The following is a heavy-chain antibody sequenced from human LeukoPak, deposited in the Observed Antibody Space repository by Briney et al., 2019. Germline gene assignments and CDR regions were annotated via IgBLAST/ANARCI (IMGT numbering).Heavy chain of an antibody. CDR2: IRFDGSNK. Sequence: HPGGSLRLSCAASGLIFSNHDMHWVRQAPGKGLEWVSFIRFDGSNKNYADSVKGRFTISRDNAKNSLYLQMNSLRAEDTAVYYCARRHAIADFYYYYYMDVWGKGTTVTVSS. V-gene: IGHV3-30*02. D-gene: IGHD2-21*01. J-gene: IGHJ6*03. CDR1: GLIFSNHD. CDR3: ARRHAIADFYYYYYMDV.